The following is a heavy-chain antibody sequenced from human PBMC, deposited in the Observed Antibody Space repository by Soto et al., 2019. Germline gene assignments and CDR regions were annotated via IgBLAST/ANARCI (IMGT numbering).Heavy chain of an antibody. J-gene: IGHJ4*02. CDR2: TGSGTGPG. Sequence: QVQLVQSGTEVKKPGSSVKVSCKTSGGSLSTNPISWVRQAPGRGLEWMGGTGSGTGPGNHAQKFQGRLTVTADKSTGTVYMELTNLSSEDTAVYYCARRDSGGFFRFFDSWGQGTLVTVSS. CDR3: ARRDSGGFFRFFDS. V-gene: IGHV1-69*06. D-gene: IGHD2-15*01. CDR1: GGSLSTNP.